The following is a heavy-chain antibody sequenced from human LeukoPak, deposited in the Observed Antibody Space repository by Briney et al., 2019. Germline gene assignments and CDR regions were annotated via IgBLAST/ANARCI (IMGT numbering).Heavy chain of an antibody. CDR2: IYSGGST. V-gene: IGHV3-53*01. Sequence: GGSLRLSCAASGFTFSSYAMIWVRQAPGKGLEWVSVIYSGGSTYYADSVKGRFTISRDNSKNTLYLQMNSLRAEDTAVYYCAREGPYYYDSSGFDYWGQGTLVTVSS. CDR1: GFTFSSYA. D-gene: IGHD3-22*01. CDR3: AREGPYYYDSSGFDY. J-gene: IGHJ4*02.